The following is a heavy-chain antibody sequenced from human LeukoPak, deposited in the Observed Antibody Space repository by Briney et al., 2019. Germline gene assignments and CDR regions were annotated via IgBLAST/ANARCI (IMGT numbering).Heavy chain of an antibody. V-gene: IGHV4-59*01. J-gene: IGHJ6*03. CDR1: GGSISSYY. CDR2: IYYSGST. CDR3: ARDGANYYMDV. D-gene: IGHD3-16*01. Sequence: SGTLSLTCTVSGGSISSYYWSWIRQPPGKGLEWIGYIYYSGSTNYNPSLKSRVTISVDTSKNQFSLKLSSVTAADTAVYYCARDGANYYMDVWGKGTTVTVSS.